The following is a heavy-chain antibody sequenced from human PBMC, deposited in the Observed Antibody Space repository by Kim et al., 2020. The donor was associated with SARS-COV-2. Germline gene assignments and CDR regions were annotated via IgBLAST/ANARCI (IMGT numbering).Heavy chain of an antibody. D-gene: IGHD3-22*01. CDR1: GFIFSTYT. V-gene: IGHV3-21*01. Sequence: GGSLRLSCAASGFIFSTYTINWVRQAPGKGLEWVSSISRTSSYIYYADSVKGRFTISRDNAKNSLCLQMNSLRAEDTAVYYCASISTSGYYSQPTFDFWGQGTLVIVSS. CDR3: ASISTSGYYSQPTFDF. CDR2: ISRTSSYI. J-gene: IGHJ5*01.